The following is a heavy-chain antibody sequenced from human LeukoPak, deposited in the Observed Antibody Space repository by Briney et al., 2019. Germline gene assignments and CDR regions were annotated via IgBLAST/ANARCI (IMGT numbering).Heavy chain of an antibody. Sequence: ASVKVSCKASGYTFTSYYMHWVRQAPGQGLEWMGIINPSGGSTSYAQKFQGRVTMTEDTSTDTAYMELSSLRSEDTAVYYCAAAATMPYYMDVWGKGTTVTVSS. D-gene: IGHD5-12*01. J-gene: IGHJ6*03. CDR1: GYTFTSYY. CDR2: INPSGGST. CDR3: AAAATMPYYMDV. V-gene: IGHV1-46*01.